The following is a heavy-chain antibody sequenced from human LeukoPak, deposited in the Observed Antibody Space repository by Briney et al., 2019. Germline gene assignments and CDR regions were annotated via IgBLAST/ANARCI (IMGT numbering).Heavy chain of an antibody. Sequence: GRSLRLSCAASGFSFSRYGMHWVRQAPGKGLEWVAVIWYDGSNKYYADSVKGRFTISRDNSKNTLYLQMNTLRAEDTAVYYCARVGWNADAFDIWGQGTMVTVSS. V-gene: IGHV3-33*01. J-gene: IGHJ3*02. D-gene: IGHD1-1*01. CDR2: IWYDGSNK. CDR1: GFSFSRYG. CDR3: ARVGWNADAFDI.